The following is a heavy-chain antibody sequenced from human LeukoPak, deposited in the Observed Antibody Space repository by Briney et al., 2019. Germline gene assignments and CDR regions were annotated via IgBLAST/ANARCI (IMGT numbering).Heavy chain of an antibody. V-gene: IGHV3-30*18. CDR2: ISNDGSKK. D-gene: IGHD2-15*01. CDR3: AKDWGVTLVVVAPDY. J-gene: IGHJ4*02. Sequence: GGSLSLFCAPSGLTFSSYGMHWVRQAPGKGLEWVAVISNDGSKKYYADSVKGRFTIARDNSKNTLDLQMNILRAEDTAVYYCAKDWGVTLVVVAPDYWGQGTVVTVSA. CDR1: GLTFSSYG.